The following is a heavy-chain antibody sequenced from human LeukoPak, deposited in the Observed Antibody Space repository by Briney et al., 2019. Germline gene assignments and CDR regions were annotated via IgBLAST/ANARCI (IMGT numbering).Heavy chain of an antibody. V-gene: IGHV3-7*01. CDR1: GFTFSSYW. Sequence: GGSLRLSCAASGFTFSSYWMSWVRQAPGKGLEWVANINQDGSETFYVDAVKGRFTISRDNAKNSLFLQMNSPRGEDTAVYYCARSKAKSTTTLGYWGQGTLVIVSS. CDR3: ARSKAKSTTTLGY. D-gene: IGHD4-11*01. CDR2: INQDGSET. J-gene: IGHJ4*02.